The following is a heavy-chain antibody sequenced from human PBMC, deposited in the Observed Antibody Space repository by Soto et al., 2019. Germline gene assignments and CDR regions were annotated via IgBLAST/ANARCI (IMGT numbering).Heavy chain of an antibody. J-gene: IGHJ6*02. CDR1: GFTFSSYG. CDR3: ARDSPEVRGPLYYYYGMDV. D-gene: IGHD3-10*01. Sequence: GGSLRLSCAASGFTFSSYGMHWVRQAPGKGLEWVAVIWYDGSNKYYADSVKGRFTISRDNSKNTLYLQMNSLRAEDTAVYYCARDSPEVRGPLYYYYGMDVWGQGTTVTVSS. CDR2: IWYDGSNK. V-gene: IGHV3-33*01.